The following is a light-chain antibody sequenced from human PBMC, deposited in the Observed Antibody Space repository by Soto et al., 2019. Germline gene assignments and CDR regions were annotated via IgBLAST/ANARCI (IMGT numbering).Light chain of an antibody. CDR1: NIGSKS. Sequence: VLTQPPSGSVAPGQTARITCGGNNIGSKSVHWYQQRPGQAPVLVLYDDSNRPSGIPERFSGSNSGSTATLTISSVEAGDEADYFCQVWDISRDQYLFGTGTKLTVL. J-gene: IGLJ1*01. V-gene: IGLV3-21*02. CDR2: DDS. CDR3: QVWDISRDQYL.